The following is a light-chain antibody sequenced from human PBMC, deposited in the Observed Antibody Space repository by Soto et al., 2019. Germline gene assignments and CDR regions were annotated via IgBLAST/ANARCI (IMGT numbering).Light chain of an antibody. CDR3: AAWDDSLSGYV. CDR2: RDN. Sequence: QSALAQPPSASGTPGQRVTISCSGSSSNIGSKYVYWYQQLPGTAPKVLMSRDNQRPSGVPDRFSGSKSGTSASLAISGLRAEDEADYYCAAWDDSLSGYVFGTGTKVTV. V-gene: IGLV1-47*01. CDR1: SSNIGSKY. J-gene: IGLJ1*01.